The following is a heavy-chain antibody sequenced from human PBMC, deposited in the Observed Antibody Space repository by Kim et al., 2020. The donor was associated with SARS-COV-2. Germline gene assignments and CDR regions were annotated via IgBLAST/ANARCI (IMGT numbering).Heavy chain of an antibody. CDR2: GST. CDR3: ARDQINWDV. Sequence: GSTDYADSVKGRFTISRHNSKNTLYLQMNSLRAEDAAVYYCARDQINWDVWGQGTTVTVSS. J-gene: IGHJ6*02. D-gene: IGHD3-16*01. V-gene: IGHV3-53*04.